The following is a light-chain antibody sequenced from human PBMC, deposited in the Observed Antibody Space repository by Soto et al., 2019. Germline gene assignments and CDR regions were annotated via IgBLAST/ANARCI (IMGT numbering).Light chain of an antibody. J-gene: IGKJ2*01. CDR2: RVS. CDR1: QSLVHSDGDTY. CDR3: MQGTHWPPYT. Sequence: DVVMTQSPLSLPVNLGEPAAISCRSTQSLVHSDGDTYLSWFHQRSGQSPRRLIFRVSKRDFGVPPRFIGSGSGTDFTLEITSVEAEDVGVYYCMQGTHWPPYTFGQGTRLEIK. V-gene: IGKV2-30*02.